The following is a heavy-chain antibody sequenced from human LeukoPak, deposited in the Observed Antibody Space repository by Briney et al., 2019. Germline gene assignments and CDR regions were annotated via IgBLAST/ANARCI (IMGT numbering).Heavy chain of an antibody. Sequence: PGGSLRLSCAASGLSVSKKDMHWIRQATGRGLEWVSGIGIVGDTYYSAYVKGRFTISRESDKNSLYLQMNSLTAGDTAVYFCARSGTSSDTFDLWSQGTLVTVSS. V-gene: IGHV3-13*01. D-gene: IGHD1-26*01. CDR1: GLSVSKKD. J-gene: IGHJ5*02. CDR2: IGIVGDT. CDR3: ARSGTSSDTFDL.